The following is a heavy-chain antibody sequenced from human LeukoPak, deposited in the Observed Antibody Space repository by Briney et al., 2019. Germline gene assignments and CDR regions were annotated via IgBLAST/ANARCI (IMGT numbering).Heavy chain of an antibody. CDR1: GGSISSSSHY. CDR3: ARRRVLGANNVAFDI. V-gene: IGHV4-39*01. CDR2: IYYSGST. D-gene: IGHD1-26*01. Sequence: SETLSLTCTVSGGSISSSSHYWGWIRQPPGKGLEWIGTIYYSGSTYYKPSLKSRVTISIDTSKNQFSLKLSSVTAADTAVYYCARRRVLGANNVAFDIWGQGTMVTVSS. J-gene: IGHJ3*02.